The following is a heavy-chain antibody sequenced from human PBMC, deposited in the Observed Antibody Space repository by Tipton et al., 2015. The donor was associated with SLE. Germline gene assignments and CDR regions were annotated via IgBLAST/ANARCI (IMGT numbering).Heavy chain of an antibody. CDR1: GGSVSSGSYY. CDR3: ASLEGYYDFWSGYYAFDI. Sequence: TLSLTYTVSGGSVSSGSYYWSWIRQPPGKGLEWIGYIYYSGSTNYNPSLKSRVTISVDTSKNQFSLKLSSVTAADTAVYYCASLEGYYDFWSGYYAFDIWGQGTMVTVSS. CDR2: IYYSGST. V-gene: IGHV4-61*01. D-gene: IGHD3-3*01. J-gene: IGHJ3*02.